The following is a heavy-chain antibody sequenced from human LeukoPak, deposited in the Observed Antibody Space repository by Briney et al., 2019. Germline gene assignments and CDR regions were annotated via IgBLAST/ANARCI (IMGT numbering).Heavy chain of an antibody. CDR3: ARGTGDRIAVAQGYFDL. D-gene: IGHD6-19*01. J-gene: IGHJ2*01. V-gene: IGHV3-30*03. CDR2: ISYDGSNK. CDR1: GFTFSSYG. Sequence: GGSLRLSCAASGFTFSSYGMHWVRQAPGKGLEWVAVISYDGSNKYYADSVKGRFTISRDNSKNTLYLQMGSLRAEDMAVYYCARGTGDRIAVAQGYFDLWGRGTLVTVSS.